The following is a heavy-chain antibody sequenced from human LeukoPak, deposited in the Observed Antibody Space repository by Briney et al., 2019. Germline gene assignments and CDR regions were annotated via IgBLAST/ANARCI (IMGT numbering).Heavy chain of an antibody. J-gene: IGHJ6*02. CDR2: ISWNSGSI. CDR1: GFTFYDYA. D-gene: IGHD1/OR15-1a*01. CDR3: AKVPNTDYYYYGMDV. V-gene: IGHV3-9*01. Sequence: QPGRSLRLSCAASGFTFYDYAMHWVRQAPGKGLEWVSGISWNSGSIGYADSVKGRFTISRDNAKNSLYLQMNSLRAEDTALYYCAKVPNTDYYYYGMDVWGQGTTVTVSS.